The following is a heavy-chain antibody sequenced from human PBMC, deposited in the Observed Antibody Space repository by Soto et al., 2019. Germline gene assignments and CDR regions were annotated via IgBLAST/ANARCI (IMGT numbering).Heavy chain of an antibody. Sequence: QLQLQESGPGLVKPSETLSLTCTVSGGSISSSSYYWGWLRQHPGKGLEWIGRIYYSGSTYYNPSLKSRVTISVDPSKKHFSLRLSAVTAADTAVYYCASGRMTQWLVWVGDAFDIWGQGTMVTVSS. CDR3: ASGRMTQWLVWVGDAFDI. D-gene: IGHD3-10*01. CDR2: IYYSGST. J-gene: IGHJ3*02. CDR1: GGSISSSSYY. V-gene: IGHV4-39*01.